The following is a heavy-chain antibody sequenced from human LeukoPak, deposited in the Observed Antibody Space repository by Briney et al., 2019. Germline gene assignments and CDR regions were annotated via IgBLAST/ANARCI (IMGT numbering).Heavy chain of an antibody. D-gene: IGHD3-16*01. CDR2: ISSTSRYI. Sequence: GGSLRLSCAASGFTFGSYSMNWVRQVPGKGLQWVASISSTSRYIYYADSVKGRFTVSRDNAKNSLYLQMNSLRAEDTAVYYCTREGVGGFDFWGQGAMVTVSS. J-gene: IGHJ3*01. CDR3: TREGVGGFDF. CDR1: GFTFGSYS. V-gene: IGHV3-21*01.